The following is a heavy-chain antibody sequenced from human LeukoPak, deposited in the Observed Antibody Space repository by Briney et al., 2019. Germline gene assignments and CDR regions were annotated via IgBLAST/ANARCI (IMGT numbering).Heavy chain of an antibody. J-gene: IGHJ4*02. CDR1: GFTFSSYG. D-gene: IGHD5-24*01. Sequence: GGSLRLSCAASGFTFSSYGMNWVRQAPGKGLEWVSYIDGSSRSIYYADSVKGRFTVSRDNAKNSLFLQMNSLRDEDTAVYFCARKMALWGQGTLVTVSS. CDR3: ARKMAL. V-gene: IGHV3-48*02. CDR2: IDGSSRSI.